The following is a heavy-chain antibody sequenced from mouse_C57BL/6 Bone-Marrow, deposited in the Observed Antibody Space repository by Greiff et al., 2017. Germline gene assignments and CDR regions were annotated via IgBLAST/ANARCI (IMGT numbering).Heavy chain of an antibody. CDR3: ARDASSKYFDY. Sequence: EVKLVESGGGLVKPGGSLKLSCAASGFTFSSYAMSWVRQTPEKRLEWVATISDGGSYTYYPDNVKGRFTISRDNAKNNLYLQMSHLKSEDTAMYYCARDASSKYFDYWGQGTTLTVSS. J-gene: IGHJ2*01. D-gene: IGHD2-10*02. V-gene: IGHV5-4*01. CDR1: GFTFSSYA. CDR2: ISDGGSYT.